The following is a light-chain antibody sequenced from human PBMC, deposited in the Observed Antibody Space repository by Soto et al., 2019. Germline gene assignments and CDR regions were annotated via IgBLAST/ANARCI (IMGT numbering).Light chain of an antibody. V-gene: IGKV1-39*01. J-gene: IGKJ2*01. CDR3: QHSFSNPYT. CDR2: GAS. CDR1: QTISTY. Sequence: DIPMTQSPSSLSASVGDRVTITCRASQTISTYLNCYQHKPGTAPKLLIYGASSLQSGVPSRFSGIGSGTDFTLTINSLQPEDFATYYCQHSFSNPYTFGQGTKLEI.